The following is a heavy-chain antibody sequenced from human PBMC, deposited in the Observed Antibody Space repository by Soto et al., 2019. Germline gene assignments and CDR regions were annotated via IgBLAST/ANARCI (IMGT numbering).Heavy chain of an antibody. D-gene: IGHD3-22*01. J-gene: IGHJ4*02. V-gene: IGHV4-38-2*02. CDR3: ARDDFDSGGYSIDY. Sequence: SGTLSLTCVVSGYSISRGYYWGWIRQPPGKGLEWIGSIHHRGNTYYNPSLKRRVTISLDTSKNQFSLKLNSVTAADTAVYFCARDDFDSGGYSIDYWGQGTLVTVSS. CDR2: IHHRGNT. CDR1: GYSISRGYY.